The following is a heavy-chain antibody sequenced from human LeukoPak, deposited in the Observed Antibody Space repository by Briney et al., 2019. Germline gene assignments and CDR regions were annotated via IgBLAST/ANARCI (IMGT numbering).Heavy chain of an antibody. D-gene: IGHD3-10*01. CDR1: GFTFSSYA. CDR2: INYNGGNT. V-gene: IGHV3-64*02. J-gene: IGHJ3*02. CDR3: ARFTGNAFDI. Sequence: GGSLRLSCAAFGFTFSSYAMHWVRQAPGRRLEYVSAINYNGGNTYYGDSVKGRFTISRDNSKNTLYLQMGSLRAEDTAVYYCARFTGNAFDIWGQGTMVTVSS.